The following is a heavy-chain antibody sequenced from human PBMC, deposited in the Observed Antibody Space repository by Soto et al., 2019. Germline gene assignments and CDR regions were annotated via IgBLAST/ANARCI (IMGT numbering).Heavy chain of an antibody. CDR1: GGTFSSYA. CDR2: IITIFGTA. Sequence: SVQVSCKASGGTFSSYAISWVRQAPGQGLEWMGGIITIFGTANYAQKFQGRVTITADESTSTAYMELSSLRSEDTAVYYCARDPGLHTAAGRWGYGMDVWGQGTTVTVSS. J-gene: IGHJ6*02. CDR3: ARDPGLHTAAGRWGYGMDV. V-gene: IGHV1-69*13. D-gene: IGHD6-13*01.